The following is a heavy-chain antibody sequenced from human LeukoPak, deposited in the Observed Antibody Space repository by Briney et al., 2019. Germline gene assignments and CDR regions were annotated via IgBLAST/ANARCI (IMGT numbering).Heavy chain of an antibody. V-gene: IGHV1-69*04. CDR2: IIPILGIA. CDR1: GGTFSSYA. CDR3: AREIKKGGYSSSWHWDY. Sequence: SVKVSCKASGGTFSSYAISWVRQAPGQGLEWMGRIIPILGIANYAQKFQGRVTITADKSTSTAYMELSSLRSEDTAVYYCAREIKKGGYSSSWHWDYWGQGTLVTVPS. D-gene: IGHD6-13*01. J-gene: IGHJ4*02.